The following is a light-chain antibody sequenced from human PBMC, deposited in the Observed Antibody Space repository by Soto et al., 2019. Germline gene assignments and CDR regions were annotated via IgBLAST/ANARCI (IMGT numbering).Light chain of an antibody. Sequence: QAVVTQPPSVSGAPGQRVTISCTGSSSNIGAGYDVHWYLQLPGTAPKLLIYVNSNRPSGVPDRFSGSKSGTSASLAITGLQAEDEADYYCQSYDSSLSAVVFGGGTKVTVL. J-gene: IGLJ2*01. V-gene: IGLV1-40*01. CDR1: SSNIGAGYD. CDR3: QSYDSSLSAVV. CDR2: VNS.